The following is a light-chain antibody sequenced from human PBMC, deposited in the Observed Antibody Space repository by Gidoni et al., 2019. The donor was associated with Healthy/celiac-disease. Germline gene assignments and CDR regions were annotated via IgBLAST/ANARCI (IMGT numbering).Light chain of an antibody. CDR3: QQYNNWPFT. J-gene: IGKJ5*01. CDR1: QSVSSN. CDR2: GAS. Sequence: EIVMTQSTATLSVSPGERATLSCRASQSVSSNLACYQQKPGKAPRLLLDGASTRATGIPARFVGSGSGTEFTLTISSLQSEDFAVYYCQQYNNWPFTFGQXTRLEIK. V-gene: IGKV3-15*01.